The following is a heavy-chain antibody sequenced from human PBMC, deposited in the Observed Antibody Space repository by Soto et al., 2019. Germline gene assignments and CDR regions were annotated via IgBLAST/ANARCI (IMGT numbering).Heavy chain of an antibody. V-gene: IGHV1-69*13. CDR2: LISIFGTA. Sequence: SVKVSCNASGGTFSSYAISWVRQAPGQGREWMGGLISIFGTANYAQKFQGRVTITADESTSTAYMELSSLRSEDTAVYYCARESLGHTAMVIQGFYFDYWRQGTLVTVPS. CDR3: ARESLGHTAMVIQGFYFDY. D-gene: IGHD5-18*01. CDR1: GGTFSSYA. J-gene: IGHJ4*02.